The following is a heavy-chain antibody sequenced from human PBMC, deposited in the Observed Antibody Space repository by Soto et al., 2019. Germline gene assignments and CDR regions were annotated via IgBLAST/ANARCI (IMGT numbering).Heavy chain of an antibody. Sequence: KPSETLSLTCAVYGGSFSGYYWSWIRQPPGKGLEYIGEIDHSGTANYNPSLESRVTISVDTSSNRFSLTLNSVTAADAAVYYCARIGSWHGLFDSWGQGILVTVSS. V-gene: IGHV4-34*01. CDR3: ARIGSWHGLFDS. J-gene: IGHJ4*02. D-gene: IGHD6-13*01. CDR2: IDHSGTA. CDR1: GGSFSGYY.